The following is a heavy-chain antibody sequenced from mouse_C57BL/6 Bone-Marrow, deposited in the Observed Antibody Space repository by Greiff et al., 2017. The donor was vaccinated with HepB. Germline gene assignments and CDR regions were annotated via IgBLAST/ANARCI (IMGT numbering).Heavy chain of an antibody. V-gene: IGHV3-1*01. CDR2: ISYSGST. J-gene: IGHJ1*03. D-gene: IGHD4-1*01. CDR1: GYSITSGYD. Sequence: EVQLVESGPGMVKPSQSLSLTCTVTGYSITSGYDWHWIRHFPGNKLEWMGYISYSGSTNYNPSLKSRISITHDTSKNHFFLKLNSVTTEDTATYYCASANWDTRYWYFDVWGTGTTVTVSS. CDR3: ASANWDTRYWYFDV.